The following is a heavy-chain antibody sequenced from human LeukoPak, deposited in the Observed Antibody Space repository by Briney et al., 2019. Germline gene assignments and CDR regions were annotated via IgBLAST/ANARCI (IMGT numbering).Heavy chain of an antibody. CDR2: ISSSSSTI. V-gene: IGHV3-48*01. Sequence: GGSLRLSCAASGFTFSSYSMNWVRQAPGKGLEWVSYISSSSSTIYYADSVKGRFTISRDNAKNSLYLQMNSLRAEDTAVYYCARDFGRYFIDYWGQGTLVTVSS. CDR1: GFTFSSYS. D-gene: IGHD3-9*01. J-gene: IGHJ4*02. CDR3: ARDFGRYFIDY.